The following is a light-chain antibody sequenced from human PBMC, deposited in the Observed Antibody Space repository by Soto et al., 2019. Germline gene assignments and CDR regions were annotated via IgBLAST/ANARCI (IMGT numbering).Light chain of an antibody. CDR1: NSNIASNT. V-gene: IGLV1-44*01. CDR2: YNN. Sequence: QSALTQPPSTSETPGQTVAHSCSGSNSNIASNTVNWYQHLPGTAPKLLIYYNNQRPSGVPDRFSGSKSGTSASLAISGLQSEDESDYYCAAWDDTLKRYVFGTGTKVTVL. CDR3: AAWDDTLKRYV. J-gene: IGLJ1*01.